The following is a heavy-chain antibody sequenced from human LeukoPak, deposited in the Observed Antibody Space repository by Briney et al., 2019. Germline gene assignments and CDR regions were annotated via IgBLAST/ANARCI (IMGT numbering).Heavy chain of an antibody. D-gene: IGHD1-26*01. Sequence: PSETLSLTCTVSGGSVSSGSYYWSWIRQPPGKGLEWIGYIYYSGSTNYNPSLKSRVTISVDTSKNQFSLKLSSVTAADTAVYYCAGLPYSGSTGWFDPWGQGTLVTVSS. CDR2: IYYSGST. CDR3: AGLPYSGSTGWFDP. J-gene: IGHJ5*02. CDR1: GGSVSSGSYY. V-gene: IGHV4-61*01.